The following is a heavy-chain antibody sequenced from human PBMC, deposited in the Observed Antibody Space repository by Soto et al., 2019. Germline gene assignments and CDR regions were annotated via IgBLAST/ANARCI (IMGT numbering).Heavy chain of an antibody. CDR3: AGTDNVGYYQH. CDR2: IYHTGTT. J-gene: IGHJ1*01. CDR1: CDSIISIYH. Sequence: SETLSLTSTFSCDSIISIYHWAWIRQSPGRGLEWIASIYHTGTTYYTPSLESRVTISVDTSKNQFSLRLSSVTAADSAVYFCAGTDNVGYYQHFGQGNLVTVSS. D-gene: IGHD3-3*01. V-gene: IGHV4-38-2*02.